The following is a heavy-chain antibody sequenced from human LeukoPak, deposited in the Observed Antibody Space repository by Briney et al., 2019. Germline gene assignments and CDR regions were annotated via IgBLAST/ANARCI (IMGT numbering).Heavy chain of an antibody. CDR3: AHKGRGSGSYNM. CDR1: VFSLITTGAG. Sequence: DSGPTLANLPQTLTLNCKFSVFSLITTGAGLAWTRQPPPKPLEWLAVNYCNDDKSYSPSLKSSLTITKDTSKNQVVLIMTNMDPVDTGTYYCAHKGRGSGSYNMWGQGTLVTVSS. CDR2: NYCNDDK. V-gene: IGHV2-5*01. D-gene: IGHD3-10*01. J-gene: IGHJ4*02.